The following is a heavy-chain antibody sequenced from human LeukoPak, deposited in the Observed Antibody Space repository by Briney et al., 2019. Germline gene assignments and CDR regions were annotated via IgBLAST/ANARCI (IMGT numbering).Heavy chain of an antibody. CDR3: ARAPIAAAGTDYFDY. V-gene: IGHV1-46*01. D-gene: IGHD6-13*01. CDR1: GYTFTSYY. J-gene: IGHJ4*02. CDR2: INPSGGST. Sequence: ASVEVSCKASGYTFTSYYMHWVRQAPGQGLEWMGIINPSGGSTSYAQKFQGRVTMTRDTSTSTVYMELSSLRSEDTAVYYCARAPIAAAGTDYFDYWGQGTLVTVSS.